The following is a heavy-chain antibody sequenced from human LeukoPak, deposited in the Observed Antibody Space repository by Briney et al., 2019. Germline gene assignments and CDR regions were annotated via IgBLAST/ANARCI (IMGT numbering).Heavy chain of an antibody. CDR2: IYYSGST. CDR3: ARDVVVRAAFDI. V-gene: IGHV4-59*01. Sequence: SETPSLTCTVSGGSISSYYWSWIRQPPGKGLEWIGYIYYSGSTNYNPSLKSRVTISVDTSKNQFSLKLSSVTAADTAVYYCARDVVVRAAFDIWGQGTMVTVSS. D-gene: IGHD2-15*01. J-gene: IGHJ3*02. CDR1: GGSISSYY.